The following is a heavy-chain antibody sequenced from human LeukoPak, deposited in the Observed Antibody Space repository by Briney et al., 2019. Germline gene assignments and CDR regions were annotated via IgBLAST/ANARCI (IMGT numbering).Heavy chain of an antibody. CDR3: ARVLPVVPAATRFLGWFDP. J-gene: IGHJ5*02. D-gene: IGHD2-2*01. CDR2: VSYSGNT. CDR1: GDSITSYY. Sequence: SETLSLTCIVSGDSITSYYWTWIRQPPGKGLEWIGFVSYSGNTNYNPSLKSRVTISLDTSRNQFSLKLNSVTAADTAVYYCARVLPVVPAATRFLGWFDPWGQGTLVTVSS. V-gene: IGHV4-59*12.